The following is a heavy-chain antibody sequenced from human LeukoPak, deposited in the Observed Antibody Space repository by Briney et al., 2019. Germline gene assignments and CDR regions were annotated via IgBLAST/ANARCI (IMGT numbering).Heavy chain of an antibody. D-gene: IGHD2-2*01. CDR1: GGSISSYY. J-gene: IGHJ5*02. CDR3: AVLGYCSSTSCPFDP. V-gene: IGHV4-59*08. Sequence: PSETLSLTCTVSGGSISSYYWSWIRQPPGKGLEWIGYIYYSGSTNYNPSLKSRVTISVDTSKNQFSLKLSSVTAADTAVYYCAVLGYCSSTSCPFDPWGQGTLVTAST. CDR2: IYYSGST.